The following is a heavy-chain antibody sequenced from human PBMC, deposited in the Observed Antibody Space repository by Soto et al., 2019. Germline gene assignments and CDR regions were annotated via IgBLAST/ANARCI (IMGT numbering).Heavy chain of an antibody. D-gene: IGHD3-22*01. CDR2: ISSSSSYI. CDR3: ARDRPHYYDSSVSGAFDI. CDR1: GFTFSSYS. V-gene: IGHV3-21*01. J-gene: IGHJ3*02. Sequence: PGGSLRLSCAASGFTFSSYSMNWVRQAPGKGLEWVSSISSSSSYIYYADSVKGRFTISRDNAKNSLYLQMNSLRAEDTAVYYCARDRPHYYDSSVSGAFDIWGQGTMVTVSS.